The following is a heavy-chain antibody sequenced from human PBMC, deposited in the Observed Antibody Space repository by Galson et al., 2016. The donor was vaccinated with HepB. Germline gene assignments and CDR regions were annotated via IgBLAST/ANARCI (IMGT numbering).Heavy chain of an antibody. CDR3: ARGRYSYGCMDY. J-gene: IGHJ4*02. D-gene: IGHD5-12*01. CDR1: GFSISSGFH. CDR2: VYHSGSA. Sequence: SETLSLTCTVSGFSISSGFHWGWIRQPPGKGLEFIGTVYHSGSAYSNPSLKSRVTLSVDTSKNQLSLRLSSVTAADTAVYFCARGRYSYGCMDYWGQGSLVAVSS. V-gene: IGHV4-38-2*02.